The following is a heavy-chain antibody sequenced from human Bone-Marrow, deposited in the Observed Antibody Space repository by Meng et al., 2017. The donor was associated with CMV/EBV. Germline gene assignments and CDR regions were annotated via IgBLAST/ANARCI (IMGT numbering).Heavy chain of an antibody. V-gene: IGHV1-8*02. J-gene: IGHJ4*02. CDR3: ARSSDFWSGYYPY. Sequence: ASVKVSCKASGYTFTSYGISWVRQAPGQGLEWMGWMNPNSGNTGYAQKFQGRVTMTRSTSISTAYMELSSLRSEDTAVYYCARSSDFWSGYYPYWGQGTLVTVSS. CDR2: MNPNSGNT. CDR1: GYTFTSYG. D-gene: IGHD3-3*01.